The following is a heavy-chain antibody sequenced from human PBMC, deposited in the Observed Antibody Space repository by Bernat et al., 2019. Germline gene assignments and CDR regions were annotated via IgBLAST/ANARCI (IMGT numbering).Heavy chain of an antibody. J-gene: IGHJ6*02. D-gene: IGHD2-2*01. CDR3: ARDGEDIVVVPAAIYYYYGMDV. Sequence: EVQLVESRGGLVQPGGSLRLSCAASGFTFSSYWMHWVRQAPGKGLVWVSRINSDGSSTSYADSVKGRFTISRDNAKNTLYLQMNSLRAEDTAVYYCARDGEDIVVVPAAIYYYYGMDVWGQGTTVTVSS. V-gene: IGHV3-74*01. CDR1: GFTFSSYW. CDR2: INSDGSST.